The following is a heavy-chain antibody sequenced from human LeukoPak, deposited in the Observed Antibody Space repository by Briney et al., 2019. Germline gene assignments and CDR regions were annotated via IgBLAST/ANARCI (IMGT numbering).Heavy chain of an antibody. Sequence: PGGSLRLSCAASGFTFDDYGMSWVRQAPGKGLEWVSGINWNGGSTGYADSVRGRFTISRDNAKNSLYLQMNSLRAEDTALYYCAREMEVGATHVFDYWGQGTLVTVSS. CDR3: AREMEVGATHVFDY. CDR2: INWNGGST. J-gene: IGHJ4*02. D-gene: IGHD1-26*01. CDR1: GFTFDDYG. V-gene: IGHV3-20*04.